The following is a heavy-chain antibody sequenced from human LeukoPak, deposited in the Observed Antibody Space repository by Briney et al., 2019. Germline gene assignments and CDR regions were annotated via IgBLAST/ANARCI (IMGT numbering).Heavy chain of an antibody. J-gene: IGHJ5*02. V-gene: IGHV3-9*01. D-gene: IGHD2-2*01. CDR1: GFTFSSYS. CDR2: ISWNSGRI. Sequence: PGGSLRLSCAASGFTFSSYSINWVRQAPGKGLEWVSGISWNSGRIDYADSVKGRFTISRDNAKNSLYLQMNSLRAEDTALYYCARDPLESLVVPAAIHWFDPWGQGTLVTVSS. CDR3: ARDPLESLVVPAAIHWFDP.